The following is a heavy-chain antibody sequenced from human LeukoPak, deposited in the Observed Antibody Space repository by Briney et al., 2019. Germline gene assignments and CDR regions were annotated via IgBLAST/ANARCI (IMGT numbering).Heavy chain of an antibody. J-gene: IGHJ6*02. V-gene: IGHV4-34*01. CDR2: ISHTGAT. Sequence: KPSETLSLTCAVFGGSFSGYYWSWIRQSPEKGLEWIGEISHTGATNYNPSLKSRVTVSVDTSKKQFSLNLRSVTAADTAVYYCARGLHYNILTGGMDVWGQGTTVIVSS. D-gene: IGHD3-9*01. CDR3: ARGLHYNILTGGMDV. CDR1: GGSFSGYY.